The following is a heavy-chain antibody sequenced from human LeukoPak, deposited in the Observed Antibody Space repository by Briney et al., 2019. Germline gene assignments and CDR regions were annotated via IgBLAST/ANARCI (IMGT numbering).Heavy chain of an antibody. J-gene: IGHJ3*01. D-gene: IGHD6-19*01. V-gene: IGHV4-39*07. CDR3: ARHITVTYDAFDL. CDR1: GDSLSSSNYF. CDR2: MFYYGST. Sequence: SETLSLTCTVSGDSLSSSNYFWGWIRQPPGKGLEWIGSMFYYGSTYYNASLKSRVTISLDTSKKQFSLKLRSVTAADTAVYYCARHITVTYDAFDLWGRGTMVTVSS.